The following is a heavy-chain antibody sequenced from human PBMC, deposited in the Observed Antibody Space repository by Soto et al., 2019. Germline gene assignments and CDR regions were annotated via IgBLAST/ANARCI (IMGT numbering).Heavy chain of an antibody. J-gene: IGHJ4*02. V-gene: IGHV4-59*01. CDR1: GGSISSYY. D-gene: IGHD1-26*01. CDR2: IYYSGST. CDR3: ARAPSAGEGATHLFDY. Sequence: SETLSLTCTVSGGSISSYYWSWIRQPPGKGLEWIGYIYYSGSTNYNPSLKSRVTISVDTSKNQFSLKLSSVTAADTAVYYCARAPSAGEGATHLFDYWGQGTLVTVSS.